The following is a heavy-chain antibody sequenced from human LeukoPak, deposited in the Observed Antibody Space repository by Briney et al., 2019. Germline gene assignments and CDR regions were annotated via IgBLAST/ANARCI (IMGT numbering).Heavy chain of an antibody. V-gene: IGHV1-69*05. CDR3: ARGSGYCGSGPCYTPHFDN. CDR2: VIPILKST. CDR1: GGTFSRFA. J-gene: IGHJ4*02. D-gene: IGHD2-2*02. Sequence: SVKVSCKASGGTFSRFAISWLREAPGQGPEWMGGVIPILKSTNYAQSFHGRLTITTHESTSTVYMELSSLRSDDTAVYYCARGSGYCGSGPCYTPHFDNWGQGALVTVSS.